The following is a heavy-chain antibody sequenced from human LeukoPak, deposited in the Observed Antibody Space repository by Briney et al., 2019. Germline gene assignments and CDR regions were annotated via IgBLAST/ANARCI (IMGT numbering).Heavy chain of an antibody. CDR1: GGSVSSGDYY. V-gene: IGHV4-30-4*01. Sequence: PSETLSLTCTVSGGSVSSGDYYWSWIRQPPGKGLEWIGYIYYSGSTYYNPSLKSRVTISVDTSKNQFSLKLSSVTAADTAVYYCARADSSSWYGSYWGQGTLVTVSS. D-gene: IGHD6-13*01. CDR3: ARADSSSWYGSY. CDR2: IYYSGST. J-gene: IGHJ4*02.